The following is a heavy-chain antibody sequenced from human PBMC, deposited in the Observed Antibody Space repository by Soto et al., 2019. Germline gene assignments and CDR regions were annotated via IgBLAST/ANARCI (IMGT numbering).Heavy chain of an antibody. CDR2: INHSGST. CDR3: ARDKITGLFDY. Sequence: SYTQFFSCASDGTSFSYSFCTWIREPPGTGLEWIGEINHSGSTNYNPSLKSRVTISVDTSNNLFSLKLTSVTAADTAVYYCARDKITGLFDYWGQGTLVTVS. J-gene: IGHJ4*02. D-gene: IGHD2-8*02. CDR1: GTSFSYSF. V-gene: IGHV4-34*01.